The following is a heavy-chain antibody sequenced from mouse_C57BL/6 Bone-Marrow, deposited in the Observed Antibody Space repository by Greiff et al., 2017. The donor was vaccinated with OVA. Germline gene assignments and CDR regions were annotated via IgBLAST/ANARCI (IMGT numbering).Heavy chain of an antibody. Sequence: EVQLQQSVAELVRPGASVKLSCTASGFNIKNIYMHWVKQRPEQGLEWIGRIDPANGNTKYAPKFQGKATITADTSSNTAYLQLSSLTSEDTAIYYCARLRWLLSYYAMDYWGQGTSVTVSS. CDR2: IDPANGNT. D-gene: IGHD2-3*01. CDR3: ARLRWLLSYYAMDY. CDR1: GFNIKNIY. J-gene: IGHJ4*01. V-gene: IGHV14-3*01.